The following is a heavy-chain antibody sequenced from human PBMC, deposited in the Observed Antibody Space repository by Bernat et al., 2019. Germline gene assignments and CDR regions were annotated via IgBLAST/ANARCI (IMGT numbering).Heavy chain of an antibody. CDR1: GFTFSSYS. J-gene: IGHJ4*02. V-gene: IGHV3-48*02. CDR3: AKGLRFLEWFPWGGDY. CDR2: ISSSSSTI. Sequence: EVQLLESGGGLVQPGGSLRLSCAASGFTFSSYSMNWVRQAPGKGLEWVSYISSSSSTIYYADSVKGRFTISRDNAKNSLYLQMNSLRDEDTAVYYCAKGLRFLEWFPWGGDYWGQGTLVTVSS. D-gene: IGHD3-3*01.